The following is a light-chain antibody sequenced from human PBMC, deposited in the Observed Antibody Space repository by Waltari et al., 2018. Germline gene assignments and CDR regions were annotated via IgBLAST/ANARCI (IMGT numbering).Light chain of an antibody. V-gene: IGKV3-15*01. Sequence: EIVMTQTPATLSVSPGGRATPSCRASQSVSRTLAWYQQNPGQAPRLLIYQVSTRATGIPARFSGSGSGTEFTLTISSLQSEDFAVYHCQQYNNWPPLTFGGGTKVEIK. J-gene: IGKJ4*01. CDR3: QQYNNWPPLT. CDR2: QVS. CDR1: QSVSRT.